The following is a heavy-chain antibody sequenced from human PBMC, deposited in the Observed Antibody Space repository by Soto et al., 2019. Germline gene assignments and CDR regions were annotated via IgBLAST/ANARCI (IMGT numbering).Heavy chain of an antibody. V-gene: IGHV4-30-2*01. J-gene: IGHJ4*02. CDR2: IYHSGST. D-gene: IGHD3-22*01. CDR3: ARGSDSSAQDY. CDR1: GRSISSGGYS. Sequence: QLQLQESGSGLVKPSQTLSLTCAVSGRSISSGGYSWSWIRQPPGKGLEWIGYIYHSGSTYYNPSLKSRVTISVDRSKNQFSLKLSSVTAADTXXXYCARGSDSSAQDYWGQGTLVTVSS.